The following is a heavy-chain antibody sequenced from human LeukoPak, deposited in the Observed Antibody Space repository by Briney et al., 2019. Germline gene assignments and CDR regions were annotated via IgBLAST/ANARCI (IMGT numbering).Heavy chain of an antibody. CDR1: GFTFGSYS. Sequence: GGSLRPSCAASGFTFGSYSMNWVRQAPGKGLEWLAYISSVSNAIYYADSVRGRFTISRDNAKNSLYLQMNSLRAEDTAVYYCAKWVGTLGSLDYWGQGTLVTVSS. CDR3: AKWVGTLGSLDY. D-gene: IGHD4-23*01. V-gene: IGHV3-48*04. J-gene: IGHJ4*02. CDR2: ISSVSNAI.